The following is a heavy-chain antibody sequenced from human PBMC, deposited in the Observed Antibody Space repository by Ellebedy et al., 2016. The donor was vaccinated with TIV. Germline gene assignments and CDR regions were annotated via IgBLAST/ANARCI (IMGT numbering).Heavy chain of an antibody. J-gene: IGHJ6*02. CDR3: ARAGPTMVRGVIIDSMDV. Sequence: GSLRLXXTVSGGSISSSSYYWGWIRQPPGKGLEWIGSIYYSGSTNYNPSLKNRVTISLDTSKNQFSLKLTSVTAADTAVYYCARAGPTMVRGVIIDSMDVWGQGTTVTVSS. D-gene: IGHD3-10*01. V-gene: IGHV4-39*07. CDR2: IYYSGST. CDR1: GGSISSSSYY.